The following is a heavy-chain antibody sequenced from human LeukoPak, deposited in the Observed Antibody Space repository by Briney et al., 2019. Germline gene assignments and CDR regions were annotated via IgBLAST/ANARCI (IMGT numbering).Heavy chain of an antibody. CDR2: INAYNGNT. CDR3: ARVPDCSSTSCYEGTWFDP. D-gene: IGHD2-2*01. J-gene: IGHJ5*02. CDR1: GYTFTSYG. Sequence: GASVKVSCKASGYTFTSYGISWVRQAPGQGLEWMGWINAYNGNTNYAQKLQGRVTMTTDTSTSTAYMELRSLRSDDTAVYYCARVPDCSSTSCYEGTWFDPWGQGTLVTVSS. V-gene: IGHV1-18*01.